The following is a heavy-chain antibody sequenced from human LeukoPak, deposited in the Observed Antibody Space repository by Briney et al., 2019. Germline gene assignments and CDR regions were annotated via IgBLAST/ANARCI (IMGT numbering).Heavy chain of an antibody. J-gene: IGHJ4*02. CDR3: ARDTFQPGLIDS. V-gene: IGHV3-21*05. Sequence: GSLRLSCVASGFTFSRFAMNWVRQAPGKGLEWISYINTDSSDIHYADSVKGRFTISRDNARNTLFLQLSSLRAEDSAVYYCARDTFQPGLIDSWGQGTLVTVSS. CDR1: GFTFSRFA. D-gene: IGHD2-2*01. CDR2: INTDSSDI.